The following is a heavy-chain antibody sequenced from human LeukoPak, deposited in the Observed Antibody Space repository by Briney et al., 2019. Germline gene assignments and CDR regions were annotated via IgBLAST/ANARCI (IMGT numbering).Heavy chain of an antibody. Sequence: GESLKISCKGSGYSFTSYWIGWVRQMPGKGLEWMGIIYPTDSDTRYSPSFQGQVTISADKSISTAYLQWSSLKASDTAMYYCASGYCSSTSCYLREVFDYWGQGTLVTVSS. J-gene: IGHJ4*02. CDR3: ASGYCSSTSCYLREVFDY. D-gene: IGHD2-2*01. V-gene: IGHV5-51*01. CDR2: IYPTDSDT. CDR1: GYSFTSYW.